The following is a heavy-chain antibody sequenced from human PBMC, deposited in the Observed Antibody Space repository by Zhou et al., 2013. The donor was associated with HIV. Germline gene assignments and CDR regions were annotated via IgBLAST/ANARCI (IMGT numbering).Heavy chain of an antibody. J-gene: IGHJ6*02. D-gene: IGHD3-10*01. V-gene: IGHV1-69*05. CDR2: IIPTSRTP. Sequence: QVQLVQSGAEVKKPGSSVKVSCKASGDGFSTFGISWLRQAPGQGLEWMGGIIPTSRTPNYAQKFLGRVTIRTDEITKTAYMELSNLRYVDTAVFYCARDGGFGVRASYYYGLDVWGQGTTVTVSS. CDR3: ARDGGFGVRASYYYGLDV. CDR1: GDGFSTFG.